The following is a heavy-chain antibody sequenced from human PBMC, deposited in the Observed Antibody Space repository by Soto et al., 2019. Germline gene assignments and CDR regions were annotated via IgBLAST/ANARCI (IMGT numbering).Heavy chain of an antibody. D-gene: IGHD3-10*01. V-gene: IGHV3-30*18. Sequence: GGSLRLSCAASGFTFSSYGMHWVRQAPGKGLEWVTGILYDGSDKYYADSVKGRFTISRENSKNTLYLQMNSLRTEDSAVYYCAKAGGGFGDFVHHWGQGTPVTVS. CDR3: AKAGGGFGDFVHH. CDR1: GFTFSSYG. J-gene: IGHJ4*02. CDR2: ILYDGSDK.